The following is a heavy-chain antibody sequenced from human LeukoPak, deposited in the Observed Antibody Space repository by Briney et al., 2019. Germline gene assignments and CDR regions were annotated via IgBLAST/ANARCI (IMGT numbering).Heavy chain of an antibody. CDR3: ATGGSGGSSWYDYVWGSYRPPWKGRYFDY. V-gene: IGHV1-24*01. Sequence: ASVTVSCKVSGYTLTELSMHWVRQAPGKGLEWMGGFDPEDGETIYAQKFQGRVTMTEDTSTDTAYMELSSLRSEDTAVYYCATGGSGGSSWYDYVWGSYRPPWKGRYFDYWGQGTLVTVSS. J-gene: IGHJ4*02. CDR1: GYTLTELS. D-gene: IGHD3-16*02. CDR2: FDPEDGET.